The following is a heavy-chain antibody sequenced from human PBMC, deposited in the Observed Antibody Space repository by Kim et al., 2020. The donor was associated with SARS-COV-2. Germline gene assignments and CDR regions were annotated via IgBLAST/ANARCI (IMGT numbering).Heavy chain of an antibody. D-gene: IGHD3-10*01. Sequence: VKGGFTISRDKSKDTLYLQMNSRRAEDTAVYYCARVRGVIIRYYYYGMDVWGQGTTVTVSS. V-gene: IGHV3-30*07. CDR3: ARVRGVIIRYYYYGMDV. J-gene: IGHJ6*02.